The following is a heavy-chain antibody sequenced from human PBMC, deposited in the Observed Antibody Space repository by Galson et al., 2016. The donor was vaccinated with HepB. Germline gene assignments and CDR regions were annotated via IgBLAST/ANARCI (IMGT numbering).Heavy chain of an antibody. J-gene: IGHJ4*02. Sequence: SLRLSCAASGFTFNAYAMSWVRQSPGKALEWVSAITPSGGATFYTDSVKGRFTISRDNSKNTLYLQMNSLRVEDTATYFCAQRRLGLGNFYFDYWGQGTLVTVSS. CDR3: AQRRLGLGNFYFDY. CDR2: ITPSGGAT. CDR1: GFTFNAYA. V-gene: IGHV3-23*01. D-gene: IGHD3-16*01.